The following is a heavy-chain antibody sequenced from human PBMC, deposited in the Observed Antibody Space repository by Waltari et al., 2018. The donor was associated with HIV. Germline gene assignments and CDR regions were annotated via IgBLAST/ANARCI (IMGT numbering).Heavy chain of an antibody. Sequence: QLQLQESGPGLVKPSETLSLTCTVSGGSISSSSYYWGWIRLPPGKGLAWIGRIYYSGSTYYNPSLKSRVTISVDTSKNQFSLKLSSVTAADTAVYYCARNIRGYSYGIFDYWGQGTLVTVSS. V-gene: IGHV4-39*01. CDR1: GGSISSSSYY. CDR3: ARNIRGYSYGIFDY. J-gene: IGHJ4*02. D-gene: IGHD5-18*01. CDR2: IYYSGST.